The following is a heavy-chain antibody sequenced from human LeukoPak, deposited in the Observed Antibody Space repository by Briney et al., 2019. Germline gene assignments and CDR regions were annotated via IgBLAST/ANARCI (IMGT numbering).Heavy chain of an antibody. Sequence: SETLSLTCAVSGGSISSGGYSWSWIRQPLGKGLEWIGYIYHSGSTYYNPSLKSRVTISVDRSKNQFSLKLSSVTAADTAVYYCARAASFFDYWGQGTLVTVSS. J-gene: IGHJ4*02. CDR2: IYHSGST. CDR3: ARAASFFDY. V-gene: IGHV4-30-2*01. CDR1: GGSISSGGYS.